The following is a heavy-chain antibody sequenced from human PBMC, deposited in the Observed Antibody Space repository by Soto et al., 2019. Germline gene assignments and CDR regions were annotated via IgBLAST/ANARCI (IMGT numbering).Heavy chain of an antibody. D-gene: IGHD2-21*01. CDR1: GCSISSYN. V-gene: IGHV4-59*01. CDR2: VYNSGST. J-gene: IGHJ5*02. CDR3: ARRAVVAVTGSLDNWLDP. Sequence: PSETLSLTCTVSGCSISSYNWNWLRQPPGKALEWIGYVYNSGSTNYNPSLKSRVTISVDTSKNQFSLKVNSVTAADTAVYYCARRAVVAVTGSLDNWLDPWGQGILVTVSS.